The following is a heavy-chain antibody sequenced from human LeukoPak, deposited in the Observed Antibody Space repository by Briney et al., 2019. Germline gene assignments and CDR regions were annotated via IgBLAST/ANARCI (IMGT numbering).Heavy chain of an antibody. Sequence: GGSLRLSCAASGFTFSSYWMSWVRQAPGKGLEWVANIKQDGSEKYYVDSAKGRFTISRDNAKNSLYLQMNSLRAEDTAVYYCARAIVDIVAEYYFDYWGQGTLVTVSS. J-gene: IGHJ4*02. D-gene: IGHD5-12*01. CDR2: IKQDGSEK. V-gene: IGHV3-7*01. CDR3: ARAIVDIVAEYYFDY. CDR1: GFTFSSYW.